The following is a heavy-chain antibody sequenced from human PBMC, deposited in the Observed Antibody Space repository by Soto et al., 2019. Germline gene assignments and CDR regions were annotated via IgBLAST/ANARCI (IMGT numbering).Heavy chain of an antibody. CDR1: GFTFSTYT. V-gene: IGHV3-23*01. CDR2: VGGSGDGT. J-gene: IGHJ5*02. CDR3: AREVAVAGIINWFDP. Sequence: GGSLRLSCAASGFTFSTYTMTWVRQAPGKGLEWVSSVGGSGDGTYYADSVKGRFTISRDNSKNTLYLQMNSLRAEDTAVYYCAREVAVAGIINWFDPWGQGTLVTVSS. D-gene: IGHD6-19*01.